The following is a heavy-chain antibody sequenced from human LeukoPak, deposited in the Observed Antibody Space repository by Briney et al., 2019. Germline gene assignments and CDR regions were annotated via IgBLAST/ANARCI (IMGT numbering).Heavy chain of an antibody. J-gene: IGHJ6*03. V-gene: IGHV4-59*01. CDR1: GGSISSYY. CDR3: ARGLYYDFFYCYYYMDV. Sequence: PSETLSLTCIVSGGSISSYYWSWIRQPPGKGLEWIGCIYYSGSTNYNPSLKSRVTISVDTSKNQFSLKLSSVAAADTAVYYCARGLYYDFFYCYYYMDVWGKGTTVTVSS. CDR2: IYYSGST. D-gene: IGHD3-3*01.